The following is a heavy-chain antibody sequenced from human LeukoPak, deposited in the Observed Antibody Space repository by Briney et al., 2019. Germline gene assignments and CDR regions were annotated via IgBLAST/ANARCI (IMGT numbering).Heavy chain of an antibody. V-gene: IGHV3-69-1*01. D-gene: IGHD3-22*01. CDR1: GFTFSDYY. CDR2: ITRSNYI. J-gene: IGHJ3*02. CDR3: AGYASSGRRGAFDI. Sequence: GGSLRLSCAASGFTFSDYYMTWIRQAPGKGLEWVSSITRSNYIYYADSVKGRFTISRDNAKNSLYLQMNSLRAEDTAVYYCAGYASSGRRGAFDIWGQGTMVTVSS.